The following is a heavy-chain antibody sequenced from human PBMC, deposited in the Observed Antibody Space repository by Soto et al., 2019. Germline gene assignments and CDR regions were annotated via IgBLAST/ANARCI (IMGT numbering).Heavy chain of an antibody. D-gene: IGHD6-19*01. CDR3: ARTFQKYGHNSGSYWFDP. CDR2: IWYDRSNK. V-gene: IGHV3-33*01. Sequence: PGGSLRLSCAASGFTFSDYGMHWVRQAPGKWLEWVAVIWYDRSNKFYADSVKGRFTISRDNSRDTLYLQMNSLRAEDTGLYYCARTFQKYGHNSGSYWFDPWGRGTLVNVSS. J-gene: IGHJ5*02. CDR1: GFTFSDYG.